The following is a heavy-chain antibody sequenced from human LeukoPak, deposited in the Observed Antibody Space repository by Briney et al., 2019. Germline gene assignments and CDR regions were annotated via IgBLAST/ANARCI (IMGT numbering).Heavy chain of an antibody. V-gene: IGHV3-74*01. CDR3: AKDQFDGYNAFAY. Sequence: GGSLRLSCAASGFTFSSYWMHWVRQAPGKGLVWVSRINNDGSSTDYADSVKGRFTISRDNAKNTLYLHMSSLRAEDTAVYYCAKDQFDGYNAFAYWGRGTLVTVSS. D-gene: IGHD5-24*01. CDR2: INNDGSST. CDR1: GFTFSSYW. J-gene: IGHJ4*02.